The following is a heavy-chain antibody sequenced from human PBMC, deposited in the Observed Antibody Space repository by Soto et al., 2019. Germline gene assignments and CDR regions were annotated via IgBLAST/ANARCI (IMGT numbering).Heavy chain of an antibody. D-gene: IGHD3-22*01. Sequence: TGGSLRLSCAASGFTFSSYAMSWVRQAPRKGLEWVSAISGSGGSTYYADSVKGRFTISRDNSKNTLYLQMNSLRAEDTAVYYCAKGSGSGYYYFYLHFDYWGQGTLVTVSS. CDR2: ISGSGGST. V-gene: IGHV3-23*01. CDR1: GFTFSSYA. CDR3: AKGSGSGYYYFYLHFDY. J-gene: IGHJ4*02.